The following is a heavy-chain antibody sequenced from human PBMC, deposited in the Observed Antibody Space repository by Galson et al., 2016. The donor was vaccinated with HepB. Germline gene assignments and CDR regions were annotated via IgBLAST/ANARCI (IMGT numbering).Heavy chain of an antibody. CDR1: GFTFSNDG. Sequence: SLRLSCAASGFTFSNDGMHWVRQAPGKGLEWVAFIWNDGSNKYYADSVKGRFTISRDNSMNTLHLEMNSLRVEDTAVYYCAGNDFDRSGYPFDYWGQGTLVTVSS. D-gene: IGHD3-22*01. J-gene: IGHJ4*02. CDR2: IWNDGSNK. V-gene: IGHV3-33*01. CDR3: AGNDFDRSGYPFDY.